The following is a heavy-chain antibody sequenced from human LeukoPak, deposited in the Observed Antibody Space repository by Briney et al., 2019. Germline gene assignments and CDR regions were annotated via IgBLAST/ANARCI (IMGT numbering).Heavy chain of an antibody. CDR1: GGTFISYA. J-gene: IGHJ5*02. Sequence: GSSVKVSCKASGGTFISYAISWVRQAPGQGLEWMGRIIPIFGTANYAQKFQGRVTITTDESTSTAYMELSSLRSEDTAVYYCARDSAIVVVVAADNWFDPWGQGTLVTVSS. CDR2: IIPIFGTA. D-gene: IGHD2-15*01. V-gene: IGHV1-69*05. CDR3: ARDSAIVVVVAADNWFDP.